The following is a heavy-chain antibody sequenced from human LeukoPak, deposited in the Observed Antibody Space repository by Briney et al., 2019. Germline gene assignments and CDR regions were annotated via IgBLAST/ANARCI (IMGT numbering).Heavy chain of an antibody. Sequence: SETLSLTCTVPGVSISDYYWSCIRQPPGKGLDYIGYIYDSGSAHYNPSLKSRVTISVDTSKKQFSLKLSSVTAADTAVYYCARRSRYGSGTLDYWGQGALVTVSS. CDR1: GVSISDYY. D-gene: IGHD3-10*01. V-gene: IGHV4-59*08. CDR2: IYDSGSA. J-gene: IGHJ4*02. CDR3: ARRSRYGSGTLDY.